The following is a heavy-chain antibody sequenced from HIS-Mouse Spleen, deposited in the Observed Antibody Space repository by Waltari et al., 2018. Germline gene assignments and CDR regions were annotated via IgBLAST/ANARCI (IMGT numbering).Heavy chain of an antibody. CDR3: AREIPYSSSWYDWYFDL. CDR2: RYYSGST. J-gene: IGHJ2*01. D-gene: IGHD6-13*01. CDR1: GGSISSSSYY. Sequence: QLQLQESGPGLVKPSETLSLTCTVSGGSISSSSYYWGWIRQLPGKGLEWIGGRYYSGSTTNNPTIKSRVTRYVDTSNTQFSLKLSSVTAADTAVYYCAREIPYSSSWYDWYFDLWGRGTLVTVSS. V-gene: IGHV4-39*07.